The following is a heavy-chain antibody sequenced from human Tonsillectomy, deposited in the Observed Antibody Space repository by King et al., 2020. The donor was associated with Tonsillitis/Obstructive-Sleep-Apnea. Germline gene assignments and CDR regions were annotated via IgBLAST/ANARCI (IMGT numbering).Heavy chain of an antibody. Sequence: VQLQESGPGLVKPSQTLSLTCTVSGGSISSGGYYWSWIRQHPGKGLEWIGYIYYSGSTYYNPSLKSRVTISVDTSKNQFSLKLSSVTAADTAVYYCARGLYCSSTSCYTLGAVWFDPWGQGTLVTVSS. CDR3: ARGLYCSSTSCYTLGAVWFDP. V-gene: IGHV4-31*03. CDR2: IYYSGST. J-gene: IGHJ5*02. D-gene: IGHD2-2*02. CDR1: GGSISSGGYY.